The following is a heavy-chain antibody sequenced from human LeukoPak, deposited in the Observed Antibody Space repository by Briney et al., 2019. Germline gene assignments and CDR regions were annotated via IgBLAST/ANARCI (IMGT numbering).Heavy chain of an antibody. V-gene: IGHV4-39*07. CDR2: IFYIGKT. J-gene: IGHJ4*02. Sequence: SETLSLTCTVSGGSVSSSDYYWGWIRQPPGKGLEWIGDIFYIGKTNYNPSLKSRVTISVDTSKNQFSLELTSVTAADTAVYYCARVFDSWGQGTLVTVSS. CDR1: GGSVSSSDYY. CDR3: ARVFDS.